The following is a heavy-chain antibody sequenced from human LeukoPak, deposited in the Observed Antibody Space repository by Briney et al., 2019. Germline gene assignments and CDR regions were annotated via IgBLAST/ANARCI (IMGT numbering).Heavy chain of an antibody. CDR3: ARHPGRDGYNWLFDY. D-gene: IGHD5-24*01. V-gene: IGHV5-51*01. CDR1: GYSFTSYW. J-gene: IGHJ4*02. CDR2: IYPGDSNT. Sequence: KPGESLKISCKGSGYSFTSYWIGWVRQMPGKGLEWMGIIYPGDSNTRYSPSFQGQVTISADKSISTAYLQWSSLKASDTAMYYCARHPGRDGYNWLFDYWGQGTLVTVSS.